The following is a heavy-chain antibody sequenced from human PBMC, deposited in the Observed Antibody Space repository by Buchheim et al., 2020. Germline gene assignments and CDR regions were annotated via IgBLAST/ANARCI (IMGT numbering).Heavy chain of an antibody. CDR2: IRYDGSNK. Sequence: QVQLVESGGGVVQPGRSLRLSCAASGFTFSSYGMHWVRQAPGKGLKWVAFIRYDGSNKYYADSVKGRFTISRDNSKNTLYLQMNSLRAEDTAVYYCAKDPGYDSSGYYQYYFDYWGQGTL. D-gene: IGHD3-22*01. V-gene: IGHV3-30*02. CDR1: GFTFSSYG. J-gene: IGHJ4*02. CDR3: AKDPGYDSSGYYQYYFDY.